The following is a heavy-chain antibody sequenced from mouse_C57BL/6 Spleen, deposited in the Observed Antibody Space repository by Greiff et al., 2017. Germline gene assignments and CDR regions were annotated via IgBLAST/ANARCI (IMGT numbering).Heavy chain of an antibody. J-gene: IGHJ4*01. CDR1: GFTFSDYY. Sequence: EVQLVESEGGLVQPGSSMKLSCTASGFTFSDYYMAWVRQVPEKGLEWVANINYDGSSTYYLDSLKSRFIISRDNAKNILYLQMSSLKSEDTATYYCARDRGLLPPYAMDYWGQGTSVTVSS. CDR2: INYDGSST. D-gene: IGHD2-3*01. V-gene: IGHV5-16*01. CDR3: ARDRGLLPPYAMDY.